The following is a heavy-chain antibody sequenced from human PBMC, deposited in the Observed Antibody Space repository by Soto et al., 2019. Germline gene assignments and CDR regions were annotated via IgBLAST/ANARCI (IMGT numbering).Heavy chain of an antibody. V-gene: IGHV1-69*12. CDR3: ARAVGATGTDYYYYGMDV. CDR2: IIPIFGTA. CDR1: GGTFSSYA. Sequence: QVQLVQSGAEVKKPGSSVKVSCKASGGTFSSYAISWVRQAPGQGLEWMGGIIPIFGTANYAQKFQGRVTITADXXTXTXXMELSSLRSEDTAVYYCARAVGATGTDYYYYGMDVWGQGTTVTVSS. D-gene: IGHD1-26*01. J-gene: IGHJ6*02.